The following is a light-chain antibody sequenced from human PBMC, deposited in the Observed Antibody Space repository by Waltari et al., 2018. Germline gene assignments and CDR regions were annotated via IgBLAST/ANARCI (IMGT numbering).Light chain of an antibody. J-gene: IGKJ1*01. V-gene: IGKV3-15*01. CDR2: GAS. Sequence: EIVMTQSPATLFLSPGERATLSCRASQSVSSNLAWYQQKPGQAPRLLIYGASTRATGIPARFSGSGSGTEFTLTISSLQSEDFAVYYCQQYNNWPRTFGQGTKVEIK. CDR3: QQYNNWPRT. CDR1: QSVSSN.